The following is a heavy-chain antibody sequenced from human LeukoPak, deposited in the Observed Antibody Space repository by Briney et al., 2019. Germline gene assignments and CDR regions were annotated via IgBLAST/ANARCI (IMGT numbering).Heavy chain of an antibody. Sequence: ASVTVSCKVSGYTLTELSMHWVRQAPGKGLEWMGGFDPEDGETIYAQKFQGRVTMTEDTSTDTAYMELSSLRSEDTAVYYCATDGRRYSYGPADYWGQGTLVTVPS. D-gene: IGHD5-18*01. CDR2: FDPEDGET. V-gene: IGHV1-24*01. J-gene: IGHJ4*02. CDR1: GYTLTELS. CDR3: ATDGRRYSYGPADY.